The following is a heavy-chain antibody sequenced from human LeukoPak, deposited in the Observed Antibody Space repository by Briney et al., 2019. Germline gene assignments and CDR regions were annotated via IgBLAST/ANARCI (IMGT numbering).Heavy chain of an antibody. CDR2: ISYDGSNK. Sequence: GGSLRLSCAASGFTFSNYGMHWVRQAPGKGLEWVTLISYDGSNKYYADSVKGRFTISRDNAKNSLYLQMNSLRAEDTAVYYCAIIYLIVGATTFDYWGQGTLVTVSS. J-gene: IGHJ4*02. V-gene: IGHV3-30*03. CDR3: AIIYLIVGATTFDY. D-gene: IGHD1-26*01. CDR1: GFTFSNYG.